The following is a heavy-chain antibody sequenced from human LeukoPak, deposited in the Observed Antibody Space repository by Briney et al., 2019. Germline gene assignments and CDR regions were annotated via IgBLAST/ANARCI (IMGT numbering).Heavy chain of an antibody. J-gene: IGHJ5*02. CDR2: IYYSGST. V-gene: IGHV4-39*01. CDR1: GDSICSSSYY. Sequence: SETLSLMCTASGDSICSSSYYWGWIRQPPGKGLEWIGSIYYSGSTYYNPSLKSRVTVSVDTSKNQFSLKLSSVTAADTAVYYCARLRRNIANHWGQGTLVTVSS. CDR3: ARLRRNIANH. D-gene: IGHD2/OR15-2a*01.